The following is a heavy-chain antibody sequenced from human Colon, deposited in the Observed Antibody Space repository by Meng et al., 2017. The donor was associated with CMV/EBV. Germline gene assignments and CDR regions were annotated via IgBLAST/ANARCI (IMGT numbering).Heavy chain of an antibody. CDR1: GYTFTNYY. CDR3: ARDLRDVDVFRSLQWPRGLGMDV. Sequence: ASVKVSCKASGYTFTNYYIHWVRQAPGQGLEWMGLINPRGGRTGYLHKFQGRVTMTRDTSTSTVYMELSSLSFEDAAVYFCARDLRDVDVFRSLQWPRGLGMDVWGQGTTVTVSS. D-gene: IGHD3-3*01. V-gene: IGHV1-46*01. CDR2: INPRGGRT. J-gene: IGHJ6*02.